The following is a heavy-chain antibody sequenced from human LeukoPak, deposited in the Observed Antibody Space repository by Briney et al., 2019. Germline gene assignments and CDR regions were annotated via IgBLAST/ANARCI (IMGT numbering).Heavy chain of an antibody. CDR2: INTNTGNP. V-gene: IGHV7-4-1*02. D-gene: IGHD3-10*01. Sequence: ASVKVSCKASGYTFTNYAMNWVRQAPGQGLEWMGWINTNTGNPTYAQGFTGRFVFSLDTSVSTAYLQISSLKAEDTAVYYCARGVYYHGSGSYHAFDIWGQGTMVTVSS. CDR1: GYTFTNYA. J-gene: IGHJ3*02. CDR3: ARGVYYHGSGSYHAFDI.